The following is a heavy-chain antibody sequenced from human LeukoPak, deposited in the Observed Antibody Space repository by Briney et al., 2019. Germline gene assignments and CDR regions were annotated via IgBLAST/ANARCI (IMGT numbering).Heavy chain of an antibody. CDR1: GFTFSSYW. V-gene: IGHV3-21*04. J-gene: IGHJ4*02. CDR2: ISSSSSYI. D-gene: IGHD3-16*02. CDR3: ARDLKRSLGELSLYFDY. Sequence: GGSLRLSCAASGFTFSSYWMHWVRQAPGKGLEWVSSISSSSSYIYYADSVKGRFTISRDNAKNSLYLQMNSLRAEDTAVYYCARDLKRSLGELSLYFDYWGQGTLVTVSS.